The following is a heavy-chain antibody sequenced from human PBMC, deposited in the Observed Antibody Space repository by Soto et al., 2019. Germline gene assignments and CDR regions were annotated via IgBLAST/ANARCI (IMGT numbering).Heavy chain of an antibody. D-gene: IGHD4-17*01. CDR2: ISGSGGST. J-gene: IGHJ4*02. V-gene: IGHV3-23*01. Sequence: GVSLRLSCAASGFTFSSYAMSWVRQAPGKGLEWVSAISGSGGSTYYADSVKGRFTISRDNSKNTLYLQMNSLRAEDTAVYYCAKGDNDYGDYSGYWGQGTLVTVSS. CDR3: AKGDNDYGDYSGY. CDR1: GFTFSSYA.